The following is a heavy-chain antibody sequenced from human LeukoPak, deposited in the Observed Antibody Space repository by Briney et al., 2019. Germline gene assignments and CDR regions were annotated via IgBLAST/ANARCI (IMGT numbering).Heavy chain of an antibody. D-gene: IGHD3-22*01. V-gene: IGHV1-2*02. CDR1: GYTFSDYY. J-gene: IGHJ4*02. Sequence: ASVKVSCKASGYTFSDYYIHWVRQAPGQGLEWMGWINPNSGDTDYAQKLQGRVTMTTDTSTSTAYMELRSLRSDDTAVYYCARALYYYDSSGYYTLFDYWGQGTLVTVSS. CDR2: INPNSGDT. CDR3: ARALYYYDSSGYYTLFDY.